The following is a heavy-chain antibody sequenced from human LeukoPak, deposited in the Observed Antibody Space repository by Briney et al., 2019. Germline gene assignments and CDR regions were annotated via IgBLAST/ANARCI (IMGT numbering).Heavy chain of an antibody. Sequence: GGSLRLSCAASGFIFSRFWMSWVRQAPGKGLEWVANIKQDGSEKYYVDSVKGRFTISRDNAKNSLYLQMNSLRAEDTAVYYCARGRPWQQLRPLAGFDIWGQGTMVTVSS. D-gene: IGHD6-13*01. V-gene: IGHV3-7*01. CDR1: GFIFSRFW. CDR2: IKQDGSEK. CDR3: ARGRPWQQLRPLAGFDI. J-gene: IGHJ3*02.